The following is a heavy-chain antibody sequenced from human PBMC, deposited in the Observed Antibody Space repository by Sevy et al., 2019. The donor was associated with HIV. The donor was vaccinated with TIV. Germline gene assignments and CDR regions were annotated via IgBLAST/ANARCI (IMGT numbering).Heavy chain of an antibody. CDR2: INQDGSEK. V-gene: IGHV3-7*01. D-gene: IGHD6-19*01. Sequence: GGSLRLSCAASGFTFINYWMSWVRQAPGKGLEWVASINQDGSEKYYVDSVKGRFTMSRDNAKNSLYLQMNSLRAEDTAVYYCARDRGGVKQWRVRGVLDYWGQGTLVTVSS. J-gene: IGHJ4*02. CDR1: GFTFINYW. CDR3: ARDRGGVKQWRVRGVLDY.